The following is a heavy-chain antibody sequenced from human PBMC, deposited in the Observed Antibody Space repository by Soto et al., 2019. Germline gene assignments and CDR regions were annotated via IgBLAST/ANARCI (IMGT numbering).Heavy chain of an antibody. Sequence: SETLSLTCTVSGGSISSGGYYWSWIRQHPGKGLEWIGYIYYSGSTYYNPSLKSRVTISVDTSKNQFSLKLSSVTAADTAVYYCARGGRQQLEKGYYHYYGMDVWGQGTTVTVSS. D-gene: IGHD6-13*01. CDR3: ARGGRQQLEKGYYHYYGMDV. J-gene: IGHJ6*02. V-gene: IGHV4-31*02. CDR2: IYYSGST. CDR1: GGSISSGGYY.